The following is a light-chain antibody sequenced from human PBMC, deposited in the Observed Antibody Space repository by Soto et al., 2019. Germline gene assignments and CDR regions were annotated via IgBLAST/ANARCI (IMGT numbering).Light chain of an antibody. CDR1: SSNIGAGYD. CDR3: QSYDSSLSGVV. J-gene: IGLJ2*01. Sequence: QPVLTQPPSVSGAPGQRVTISCTGSSSNIGAGYDVHWYQQLPGTAPKLLIYGNSNRPSGVPDRFSGSKSGTLASLAITGLQAEDEADYYCQSYDSSLSGVVFGGGTQLTVL. V-gene: IGLV1-40*01. CDR2: GNS.